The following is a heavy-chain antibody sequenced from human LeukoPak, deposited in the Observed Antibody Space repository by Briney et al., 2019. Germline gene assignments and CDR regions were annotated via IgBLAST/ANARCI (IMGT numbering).Heavy chain of an antibody. Sequence: GGSLRLSCTASGFTFGDYGMSWVRQAPGKGLVWVGFIRSKAYGGTTEYAASVKGRFTISRDDSKSIAYLQMNSLKTEDTAVYYCTRDPGVVPAATFGYWGQGTLVTVSS. CDR3: TRDPGVVPAATFGY. V-gene: IGHV3-49*04. CDR1: GFTFGDYG. J-gene: IGHJ4*02. CDR2: IRSKAYGGTT. D-gene: IGHD2-2*01.